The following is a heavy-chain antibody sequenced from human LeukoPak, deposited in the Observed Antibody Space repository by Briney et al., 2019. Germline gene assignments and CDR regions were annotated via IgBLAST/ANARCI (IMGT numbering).Heavy chain of an antibody. J-gene: IGHJ5*02. CDR2: IGGSGSYT. V-gene: IGHV3-23*01. D-gene: IGHD3-9*01. CDR1: RFTFSSYA. Sequence: GGSLRLSCEASRFTFSSYAMSWVRQAPGKGLEWVSCIGGSGSYTYYADSVKGRFTISRDNSKNTLYLQMNSLRAEDTAVYYCVSAHGVDRSPFDPWGQGTLVTVSS. CDR3: VSAHGVDRSPFDP.